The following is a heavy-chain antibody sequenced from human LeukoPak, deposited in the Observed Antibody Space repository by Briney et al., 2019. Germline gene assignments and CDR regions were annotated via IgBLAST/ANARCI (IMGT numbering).Heavy chain of an antibody. J-gene: IGHJ4*02. D-gene: IGHD3-3*01. V-gene: IGHV3-11*04. CDR1: GFTFSDYY. CDR2: ISSSGSTI. CDR3: AKGTPIFGVAAGIDY. Sequence: GGSLRLSCAASGFTFSDYYMSWIRQAPGKGLEWVSYISSSGSTIYYANSVKGRFTISRDNSKNTLYLQMNSLRSEDTAVYFCAKGTPIFGVAAGIDYWGQGTLVTVSS.